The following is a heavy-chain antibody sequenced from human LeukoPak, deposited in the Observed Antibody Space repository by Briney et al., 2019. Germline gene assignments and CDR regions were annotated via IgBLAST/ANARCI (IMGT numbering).Heavy chain of an antibody. Sequence: GASVKVSCKASGGTFSSYAISWVRQAPGQGLEWMGRIIPIFGTANHAQKFQGRVTITTDESTSTAYMELSSLRSEDTAVYYCARGAYDSSGYYPYNWFDPWGQGTLVTVSS. D-gene: IGHD3-22*01. J-gene: IGHJ5*02. CDR3: ARGAYDSSGYYPYNWFDP. V-gene: IGHV1-69*05. CDR2: IIPIFGTA. CDR1: GGTFSSYA.